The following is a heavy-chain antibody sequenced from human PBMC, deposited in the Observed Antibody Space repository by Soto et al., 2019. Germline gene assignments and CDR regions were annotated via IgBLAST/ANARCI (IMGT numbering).Heavy chain of an antibody. CDR1: GGTFSSYA. V-gene: IGHV1-69*12. Sequence: QVQLVQSGAEVKKPGSSVKVSCKASGGTFSSYAISWVRQAPGQGLEWMGGIIPIFGTANYAQKFQGRVTITADESTSKAYMELSSLRSEDTAVYYCARNRASGSFRWYFDLWGRGTLVTVSS. CDR2: IIPIFGTA. CDR3: ARNRASGSFRWYFDL. D-gene: IGHD1-26*01. J-gene: IGHJ2*01.